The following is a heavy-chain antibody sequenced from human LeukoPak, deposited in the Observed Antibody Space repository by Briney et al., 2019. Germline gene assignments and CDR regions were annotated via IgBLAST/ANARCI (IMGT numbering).Heavy chain of an antibody. CDR2: IIPIFGTA. CDR3: ARDRSQYAYYYYMDV. CDR1: GGTFSSYA. V-gene: IGHV1-69*05. D-gene: IGHD4-11*01. Sequence: SVKVSCKASGGTFSSYAISWVRQAPGQGLEWMGGIIPIFGTANYAQEFQGRVTITTDESTSTAYMELSSLRSEDTAVYYCARDRSQYAYYYYMDVWGKGTTVTVSS. J-gene: IGHJ6*03.